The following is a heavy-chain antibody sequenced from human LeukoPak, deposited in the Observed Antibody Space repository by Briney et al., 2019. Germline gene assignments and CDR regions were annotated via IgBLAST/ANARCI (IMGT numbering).Heavy chain of an antibody. D-gene: IGHD3-10*01. CDR1: GFTFRNYA. Sequence: GGSLRLSCAASGFTFRNYAMHWVRQAPGKGLEWVAVTTYDASDKDYADSVKGRFTISRDSSKNTLYLQMNSLRPEDTAVYFCARDGAGTYLPDYWGQGILVTVSS. V-gene: IGHV3-30*04. CDR3: ARDGAGTYLPDY. J-gene: IGHJ4*02. CDR2: TTYDASDK.